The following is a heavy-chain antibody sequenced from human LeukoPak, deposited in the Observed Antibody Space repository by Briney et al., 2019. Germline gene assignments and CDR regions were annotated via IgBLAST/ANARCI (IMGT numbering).Heavy chain of an antibody. D-gene: IGHD3-10*01. CDR3: ARDKKSGESSEIDY. Sequence: GGSLRLSCAASGFTFSNYWVHRVRQAPGKGLVWVSRINRDGSTTKYADSVKGRFTVSRDNTKNTLNLQMNSLRAEDTAVYYCARDKKSGESSEIDYWGQGTLVTVSS. J-gene: IGHJ4*02. CDR1: GFTFSNYW. CDR2: INRDGSTT. V-gene: IGHV3-74*03.